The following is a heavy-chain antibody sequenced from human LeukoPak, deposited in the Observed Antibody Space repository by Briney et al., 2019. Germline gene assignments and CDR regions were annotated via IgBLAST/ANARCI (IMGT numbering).Heavy chain of an antibody. V-gene: IGHV4-31*03. CDR1: GGSISSGGYY. CDR2: FYYSGST. Sequence: NPSETLSLTCTVSGGSISSGGYYWSWIRQHPGKSLEWIGDFYYSGSTYYNPSLKSRVTISVDTSKNQFSLKLSSVTAADTAVYYCARLEGGYSNGSFDYWGQGTLVTVSS. D-gene: IGHD5-18*01. CDR3: ARLEGGYSNGSFDY. J-gene: IGHJ4*02.